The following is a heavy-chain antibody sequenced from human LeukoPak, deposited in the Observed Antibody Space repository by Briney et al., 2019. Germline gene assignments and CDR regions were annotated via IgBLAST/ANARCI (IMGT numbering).Heavy chain of an antibody. D-gene: IGHD3-10*01. CDR1: GLTFSSYA. CDR2: ISGSGGST. CDR3: ARDMVRGLYYYYGMDV. J-gene: IGHJ6*04. V-gene: IGHV3-23*01. Sequence: GGSLRLSCAASGLTFSSYAMSWVRQAPGKGPEWVSGISGSGGSTFYADSVKGRFTISRDNSKNTLYLQMNSLRAEDTAVYYCARDMVRGLYYYYGMDVWGKGTTVTVSS.